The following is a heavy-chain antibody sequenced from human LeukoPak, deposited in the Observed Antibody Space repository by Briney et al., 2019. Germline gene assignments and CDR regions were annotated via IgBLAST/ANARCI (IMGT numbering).Heavy chain of an antibody. V-gene: IGHV1-46*01. CDR1: GYTFTTYY. CDR2: INPSGGST. D-gene: IGHD3-10*01. CDR3: AGDLSYYGSGSPSYFDC. J-gene: IGHJ4*02. Sequence: ASVKVSCRASGYTFTTYYMHWVRQAPGQGLEWMGTINPSGGSTSYAQNFQGRLTMTRDTSTSTVYMELSSLRSEDTAVYYCAGDLSYYGSGSPSYFDCWGQGTLVTVSS.